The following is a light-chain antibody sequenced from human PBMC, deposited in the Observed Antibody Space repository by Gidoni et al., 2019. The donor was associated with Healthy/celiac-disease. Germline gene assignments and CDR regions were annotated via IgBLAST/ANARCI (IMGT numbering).Light chain of an antibody. V-gene: IGLV2-11*01. CDR3: CSYAGSYTVV. CDR2: DVS. CDR1: SSGVGGYNY. Sequence: QSALTQPRPVSGSPGQSVTISCTGTSSGVGGYNYVSWYQQHPGKAPKIMIYDVSKRPSGVPDRFSGSKSGNTASLTISGLQAEDEADYYCCSYAGSYTVVFGGGTKLTVL. J-gene: IGLJ2*01.